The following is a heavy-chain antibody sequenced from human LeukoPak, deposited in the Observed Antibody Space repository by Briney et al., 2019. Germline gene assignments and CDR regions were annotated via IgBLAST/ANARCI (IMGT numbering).Heavy chain of an antibody. J-gene: IGHJ6*04. V-gene: IGHV1-18*04. CDR3: ARGAHLPYYYYGMDV. CDR1: GYTFTSYG. CDR2: ISAYNGNT. Sequence: ASVKVSCKASGYTFTSYGISWVRQAPGQGLEWMGWISAYNGNTNYAQKLQGRVTMTTDTSTSTAYMELRSLRSDDTAVYYCARGAHLPYYYYGMDVWGKGTTVTVSS.